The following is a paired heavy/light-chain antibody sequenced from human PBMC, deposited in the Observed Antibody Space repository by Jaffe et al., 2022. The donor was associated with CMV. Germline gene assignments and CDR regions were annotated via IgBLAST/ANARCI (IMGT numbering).Light chain of an antibody. CDR1: QGISSY. V-gene: IGKV1-8*01. CDR3: QQYYSYPLWT. J-gene: IGKJ1*01. CDR2: AAS. Sequence: AIRITQSPSSLSASTGDRVTITCRASQGISSYLAWYQQKPGKAPKLLIYAASTLQSGVPSRFSGSGSGTDFTLTISCLQSEDFATYYCQQYYSYPLWTFGQGTKVEIK.
Heavy chain of an antibody. CDR2: ISSSGSTI. CDR3: ARGFSFLDY. Sequence: QVQLVESGGGLVKPGGSLRLSCAASGFTFSDYYMSWIRQAPGKGLEWVSYISSSGSTIYYADSVKGRFTISRDNAKNSLYLQMNSLRAEDTAVYYCARGFSFLDYWGQGTLVTVSS. D-gene: IGHD3-16*02. V-gene: IGHV3-11*01. CDR1: GFTFSDYY. J-gene: IGHJ4*02.